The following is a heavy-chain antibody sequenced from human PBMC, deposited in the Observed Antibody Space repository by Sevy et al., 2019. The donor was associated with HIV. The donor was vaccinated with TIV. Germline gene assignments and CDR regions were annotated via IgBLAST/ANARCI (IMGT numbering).Heavy chain of an antibody. CDR2: ISAYNGNT. Sequence: ASVKVSCKASGYTFTSYGIAWVRQAPGQGLEWMGWISAYNGNTNYAREFQGRLTMTTDTSTTTVYMALRSLRSDDTAVYYCAFTKGVFGVVMTSFFFDFWGQGTPVTVSS. V-gene: IGHV1-18*01. D-gene: IGHD3-3*01. CDR3: AFTKGVFGVVMTSFFFDF. CDR1: GYTFTSYG. J-gene: IGHJ4*02.